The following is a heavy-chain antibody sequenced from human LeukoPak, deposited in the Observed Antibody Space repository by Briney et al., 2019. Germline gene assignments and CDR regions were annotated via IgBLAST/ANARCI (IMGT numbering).Heavy chain of an antibody. V-gene: IGHV4-59*01. CDR3: ASGGRTADY. Sequence: SETLSLTCTVSGXSISNYYWSCIRQPPGKGLEWSGYIYYSGSTNYNPSPKSRVTISVDTSKSQFSLKLTSVTAADTAVYYCASGGRTADYWGQGTLVTVSS. D-gene: IGHD2-8*02. CDR2: IYYSGST. J-gene: IGHJ4*02. CDR1: GXSISNYY.